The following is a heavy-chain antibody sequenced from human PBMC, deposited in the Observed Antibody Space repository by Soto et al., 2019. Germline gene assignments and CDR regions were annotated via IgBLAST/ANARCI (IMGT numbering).Heavy chain of an antibody. CDR2: ITGSGDST. V-gene: IGHV3-23*01. CDR1: GFRFSSFA. CDR3: AKDGDRVVTYYLAS. D-gene: IGHD5-12*01. Sequence: EVQLLESGGCSVQPGGALRLSCAASGFRFSSFAMSWVRQAPGRGLEWVSAITGSGDSTFYADSVRGRFTISRDNSKNRLYLQMNSLRAEDTAVYYCAKDGDRVVTYYLASWGQGTLVTVSS. J-gene: IGHJ4*02.